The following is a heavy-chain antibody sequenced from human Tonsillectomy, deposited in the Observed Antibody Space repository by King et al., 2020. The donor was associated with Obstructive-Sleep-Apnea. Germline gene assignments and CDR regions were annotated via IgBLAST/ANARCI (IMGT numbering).Heavy chain of an antibody. CDR3: ARDRWGGGEDCSSTSCYAEGGLGVDY. CDR2: ISYDGSTK. Sequence: HVQLVESGGGVVQPGRSLRLSCAASGFTFRSYALHRVRQAPGKGLEGVADISYDGSTKYYADSVKGRFIIPRDHSKNTLYLQMNSLSAEDTAVYYCARDRWGGGEDCSSTSCYAEGGLGVDYWGQGPLVTVSS. D-gene: IGHD2-2*01. CDR1: GFTFRSYA. J-gene: IGHJ4*02. V-gene: IGHV3-30*04.